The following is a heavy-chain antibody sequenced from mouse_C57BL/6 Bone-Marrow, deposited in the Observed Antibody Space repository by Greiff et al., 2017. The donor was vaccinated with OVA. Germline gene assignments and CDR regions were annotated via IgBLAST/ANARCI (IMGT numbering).Heavy chain of an antibody. CDR2: IYPRSGNT. Sequence: VQLQQSGAELVRPGASVKLSCKASGYTFTSYGISWVKQRTGQGLEWIGEIYPRSGNTYYNEKFKGKATLTADKSSSTAYMELRSLTSEDSAVYFCAEGFPWYFDVWGTGTTVTVSS. CDR1: GYTFTSYG. J-gene: IGHJ1*03. CDR3: AEGFPWYFDV. V-gene: IGHV1-81*01.